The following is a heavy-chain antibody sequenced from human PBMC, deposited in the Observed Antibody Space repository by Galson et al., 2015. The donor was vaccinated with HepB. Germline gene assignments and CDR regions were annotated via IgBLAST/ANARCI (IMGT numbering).Heavy chain of an antibody. CDR1: GFTFSDYY. Sequence: SLRLSCAASGFTFSDYYMSWIRQAPGKGLEWVSYISSSGSTIYYADSVKGRFTISRDNAKNSLYLQMNSLRAEDTAVYYCARSNRFQGDAFDIWGQGTMVTVSS. CDR2: ISSSGSTI. J-gene: IGHJ3*02. D-gene: IGHD1-14*01. V-gene: IGHV3-11*01. CDR3: ARSNRFQGDAFDI.